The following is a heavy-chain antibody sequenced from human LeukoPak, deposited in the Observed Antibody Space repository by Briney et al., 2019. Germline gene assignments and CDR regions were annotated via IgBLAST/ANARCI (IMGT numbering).Heavy chain of an antibody. Sequence: SETLSLTCTVSGYSISSGYYWGWIRQPPGKGLEWIGSIYHSGSTYYNPSLKSRVTISVDTSKNQFSLKLSSVTAADTAVYYCATKANMITKGNWFDPWGQGTLVTVSS. V-gene: IGHV4-38-2*02. J-gene: IGHJ5*02. CDR1: GYSISSGYY. CDR2: IYHSGST. D-gene: IGHD3-16*01. CDR3: ATKANMITKGNWFDP.